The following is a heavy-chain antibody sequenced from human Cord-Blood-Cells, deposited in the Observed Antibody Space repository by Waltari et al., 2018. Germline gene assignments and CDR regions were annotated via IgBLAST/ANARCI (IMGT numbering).Heavy chain of an antibody. CDR2: IYYSGST. V-gene: IGHV4-59*01. D-gene: IGHD5-18*01. CDR1: GGSISSYY. Sequence: QVQLQESGPGLVKPSETLSLTCTVSGGSISSYYWSWIRQPPGKGLEWIGYIYYSGSTNYNPSLKSRGTISVDTSKNQFSLKLSSVTTADTAVYYCARGDVGYSYGYFDYWGQGTLVTVSS. CDR3: ARGDVGYSYGYFDY. J-gene: IGHJ4*02.